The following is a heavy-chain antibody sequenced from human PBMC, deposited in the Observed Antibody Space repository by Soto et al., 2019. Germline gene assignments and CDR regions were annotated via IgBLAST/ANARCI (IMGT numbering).Heavy chain of an antibody. J-gene: IGHJ6*02. CDR1: GYTFTGYY. V-gene: IGHV1-2*02. CDR2: INPNSGGT. D-gene: IGHD3-22*01. Sequence: GASVKVSCKASGYTFTGYYMHWVRQAPGQGLEWMGWINPNSGGTNYAQKLQGRVTMTRDTSISTAYMELSRLRSDDTAVYYCARDYYDSSGYFYYYYGMDVWGQGTTVTVSS. CDR3: ARDYYDSSGYFYYYYGMDV.